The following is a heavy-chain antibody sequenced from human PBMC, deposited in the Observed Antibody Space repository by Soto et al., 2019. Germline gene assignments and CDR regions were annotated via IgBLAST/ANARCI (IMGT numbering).Heavy chain of an antibody. D-gene: IGHD2-21*02. CDR3: AKGFIVVVTAIRPDDNFDV. J-gene: IGHJ3*01. Sequence: PGGSLRLSCAASGFTFNTYAMNWVRQAPGKGLEWVASISGSGGTINYADSVKGRFTTSRDTSKNTLYLQMNSLSAEDTAVYYCAKGFIVVVTAIRPDDNFDVWGQGTMGTVSS. CDR2: ISGSGGTI. CDR1: GFTFNTYA. V-gene: IGHV3-23*01.